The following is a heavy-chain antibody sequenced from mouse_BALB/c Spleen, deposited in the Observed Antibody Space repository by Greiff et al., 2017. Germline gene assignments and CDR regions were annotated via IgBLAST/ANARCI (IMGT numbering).Heavy chain of an antibody. J-gene: IGHJ3*01. D-gene: IGHD2-4*01. CDR2: INPSNGRT. V-gene: IGHV1S81*02. CDR1: GYTFTSYW. CDR3: APIYYDYWVAY. Sequence: QVQLQQPGAELVKPGASVKLSCKASGYTFTSYWMHWVKQRPGQGLEWIGEINPSNGRTNYNEKFKSKATLTVDKSSSTAYMQLSSLTSEDSAVYYCAPIYYDYWVAYWGQGTLVTVSA.